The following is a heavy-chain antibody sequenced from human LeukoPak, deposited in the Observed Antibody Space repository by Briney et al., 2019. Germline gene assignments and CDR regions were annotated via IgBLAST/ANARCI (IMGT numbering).Heavy chain of an antibody. CDR3: AKDPLGYCSSTSCPNEH. V-gene: IGHV3-23*01. D-gene: IGHD2-2*01. CDR2: ISGSGGST. J-gene: IGHJ1*01. Sequence: GGSLRLSCAASGFTFDDYAMHWVRQAPGKGLEWVSAISGSGGSTYYADSVKGRFTISRDNSKNTLYLQMNSLRAEDTAVYYCAKDPLGYCSSTSCPNEHWGQGTLVTVSS. CDR1: GFTFDDYA.